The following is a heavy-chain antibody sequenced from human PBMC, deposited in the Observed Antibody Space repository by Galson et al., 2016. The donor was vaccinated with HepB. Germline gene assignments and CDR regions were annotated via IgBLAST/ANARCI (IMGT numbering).Heavy chain of an antibody. J-gene: IGHJ6*02. CDR3: ARAREQVVYPYYYFGMDV. Sequence: PALVKPTQTLTLTCTFSGFSLNTSGMCVNWVRQPPGKALEWLALIDWNDEKHYSTSPKTRLTVSKDTSKNQVVLRTTNMDPVATATYYCARAREQVVYPYYYFGMDVWGQGTTVAVSS. D-gene: IGHD6-6*01. V-gene: IGHV2-70*19. CDR2: IDWNDEK. CDR1: GFSLNTSGMC.